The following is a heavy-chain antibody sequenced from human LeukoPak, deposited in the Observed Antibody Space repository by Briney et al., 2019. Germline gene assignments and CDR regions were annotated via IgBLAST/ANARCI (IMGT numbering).Heavy chain of an antibody. CDR2: IRYDGSNK. D-gene: IGHD3-10*01. V-gene: IGHV3-30*02. CDR3: AKVDIYGSGSSYDY. Sequence: GGSLRLSCAASGFTFSSYGMHWVRQAPGKGLEWVAFIRYDGSNKYYADSVKGRFTTSRDNSKNTLYLQMNSLRAEDTAVYYCAKVDIYGSGSSYDYWGQGTLVTVSS. J-gene: IGHJ4*02. CDR1: GFTFSSYG.